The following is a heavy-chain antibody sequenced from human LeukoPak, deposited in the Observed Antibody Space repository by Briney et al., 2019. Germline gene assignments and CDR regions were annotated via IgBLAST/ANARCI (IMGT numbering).Heavy chain of an antibody. J-gene: IGHJ6*02. CDR2: ISAYNGNT. V-gene: IGHV1-18*03. CDR3: ARYGHPIDCLLCGVYYYYGMDV. D-gene: IGHD3-9*01. Sequence: VASLNVSCTVSGYTFTGYGISWVRQAPGQGLEWMGWISAYNGNTNYAQKLQGRVTMTTDTSTSTASMERRSLRPGDVAVYYSARYGHPIDCLLCGVYYYYGMDVWGQGTTVTVSS. CDR1: GYTFTGYG.